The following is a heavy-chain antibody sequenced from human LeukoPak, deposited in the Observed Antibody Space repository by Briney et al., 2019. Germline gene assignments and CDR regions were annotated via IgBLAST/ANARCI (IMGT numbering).Heavy chain of an antibody. V-gene: IGHV3-23*01. CDR3: ARAVEECSGGSCYYYYYYGMDV. D-gene: IGHD2-15*01. CDR1: GFTFSSYA. Sequence: PGGSLRLSCAASGFTFSSYAMSWVRQAPGKGLEWVSAISGSGGSTYYADSVKGRFTISRDNSKNTLYLQMNSLRAEDTAVYYCARAVEECSGGSCYYYYYYGMDVWGQGTTVTVSS. J-gene: IGHJ6*02. CDR2: ISGSGGST.